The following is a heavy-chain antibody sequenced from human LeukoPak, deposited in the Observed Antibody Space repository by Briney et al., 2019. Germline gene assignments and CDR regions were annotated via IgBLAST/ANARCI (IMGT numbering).Heavy chain of an antibody. D-gene: IGHD1-1*01. CDR2: ISGSGGRA. J-gene: IGHJ4*02. CDR3: AKNPKLEGWIYFES. CDR1: GFTFSSYS. Sequence: PGGSLRLSCAASGFTFSSYSMSWVRQAPGKGLEWVSSISGSGGRADYADSVEGRFTISRDNAMNTLSLQMNSLTAGGTAIYYCAKNPKLEGWIYFESWGQGILVTVSS. V-gene: IGHV3-23*01.